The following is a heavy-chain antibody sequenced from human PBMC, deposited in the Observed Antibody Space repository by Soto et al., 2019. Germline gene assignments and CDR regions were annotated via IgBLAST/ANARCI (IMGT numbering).Heavy chain of an antibody. V-gene: IGHV1-2*02. D-gene: IGHD6-13*01. Sequence: QGQLVQSGAEVKKPGASVKVSCKASGYTFTGYYMHWVRQAPGQGLEWMGWINPNSGCTNSAQKFQGRVTMTRDTSINTAYMELRRLRSDDTAVYYCARTAAAIFDNYGMDVWGQGTTVTVSS. CDR2: INPNSGCT. CDR3: ARTAAAIFDNYGMDV. CDR1: GYTFTGYY. J-gene: IGHJ6*02.